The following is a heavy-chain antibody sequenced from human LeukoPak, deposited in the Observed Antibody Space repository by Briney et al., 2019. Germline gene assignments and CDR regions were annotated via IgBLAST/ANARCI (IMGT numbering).Heavy chain of an antibody. CDR1: GGSISSDY. J-gene: IGHJ5*02. V-gene: IGHV4-4*07. Sequence: PSETLSLTCTVSGGSISSDYWSWIRQPAGKGLEWIGRIYTTESTNYNPSLKSRVTISLDKSKNQFSPKLNSVTAADTAVYYCARGYCSSTSCYAFDPWGQGTLVTVSS. CDR2: IYTTEST. CDR3: ARGYCSSTSCYAFDP. D-gene: IGHD2-2*01.